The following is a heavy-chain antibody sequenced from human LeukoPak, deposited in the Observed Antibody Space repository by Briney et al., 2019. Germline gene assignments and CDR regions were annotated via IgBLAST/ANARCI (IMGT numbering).Heavy chain of an antibody. CDR2: ISYDGSNE. J-gene: IGHJ3*02. V-gene: IGHV3-30*03. CDR1: GFSFSSYG. Sequence: PGRSLRLSCEASGFSFSSYGMHWVRQAPGKGLEWVAIISYDGSNEYYADSVKGRFTISRDNAKNSLYLQMNSLRAEDTAVYYCARAIRYYYDSSDAFDIWGQGTMVTVSS. CDR3: ARAIRYYYDSSDAFDI. D-gene: IGHD3-22*01.